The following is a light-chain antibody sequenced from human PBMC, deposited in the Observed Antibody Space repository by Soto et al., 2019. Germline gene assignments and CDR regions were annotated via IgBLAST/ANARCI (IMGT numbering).Light chain of an antibody. Sequence: QSALTQPPSASGSPGQSVTISCTGTSSDVGGYNYVSWYQQHPGKAPKVMSYGVTERPSGVPDRFPVSKSGNTASLTVSRLQAEDDADYYCSSYAGSNSHVIFGGGTKLTVL. CDR2: GVT. V-gene: IGLV2-8*01. J-gene: IGLJ2*01. CDR1: SSDVGGYNY. CDR3: SSYAGSNSHVI.